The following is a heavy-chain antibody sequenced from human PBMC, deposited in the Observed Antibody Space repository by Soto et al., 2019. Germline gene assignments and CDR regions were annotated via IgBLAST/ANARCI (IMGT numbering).Heavy chain of an antibody. CDR2: ISYDGSNK. Sequence: QVPLVESGGGVVQPGRSLRLSCAASGFTFSSYAMHWVRQAPGKGLEWVAVISYDGSNKYYADSVKGRFTISRDNSKNTLYLQMNSLRAEDTAVYYCARTHPGYWGQGTLVTVSS. J-gene: IGHJ4*02. CDR1: GFTFSSYA. CDR3: ARTHPGY. V-gene: IGHV3-30-3*01.